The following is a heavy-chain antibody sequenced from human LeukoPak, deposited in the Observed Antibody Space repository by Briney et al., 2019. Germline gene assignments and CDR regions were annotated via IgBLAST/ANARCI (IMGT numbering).Heavy chain of an antibody. D-gene: IGHD3-22*01. CDR1: GGSISSGDYY. V-gene: IGHV4-30-4*01. J-gene: IGHJ4*02. CDR3: ARESPHYYDSSGYNYFDY. CDR2: IYYSGST. Sequence: PSETLSLTCTVSGGSISSGDYYWRWIRQPPGKGLEWIGFIYYSGSTYYNPSLKSRVTISVDTSKNQFSLKLSSVTAADTAVYYCARESPHYYDSSGYNYFDYWGQGTLVTVSS.